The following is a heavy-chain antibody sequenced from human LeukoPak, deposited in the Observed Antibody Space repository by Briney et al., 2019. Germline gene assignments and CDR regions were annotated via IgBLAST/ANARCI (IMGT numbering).Heavy chain of an antibody. CDR1: GFTFSSYG. CDR3: AKVLSGSRRAFDI. V-gene: IGHV3-30*18. J-gene: IGHJ3*02. Sequence: LSGGSLRLSCAASGFTFSSYGMHWVRQAPGKGLEWVAVISYDGSNKYYADSVKGRFTISRDNSKNTLYLQMNSLRAEDTAVYYCAKVLSGSRRAFDIWGQGTMVTVSS. D-gene: IGHD1-26*01. CDR2: ISYDGSNK.